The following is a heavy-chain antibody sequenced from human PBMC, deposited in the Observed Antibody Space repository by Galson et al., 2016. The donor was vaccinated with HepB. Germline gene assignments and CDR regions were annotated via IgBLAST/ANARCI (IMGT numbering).Heavy chain of an antibody. CDR3: ARGFCSGGTCFDP. Sequence: SLRLSCAASGFTFSDYYISWIRQAPGKGLEWVSAISSSGTTLYYADSVRGRFTISRDNAKNSLYLQMSSLRAEDTAVYYCARGFCSGGTCFDPWGQGTLDTVSS. CDR1: GFTFSDYY. CDR2: ISSSGTTL. D-gene: IGHD2-15*01. V-gene: IGHV3-11*01. J-gene: IGHJ5*02.